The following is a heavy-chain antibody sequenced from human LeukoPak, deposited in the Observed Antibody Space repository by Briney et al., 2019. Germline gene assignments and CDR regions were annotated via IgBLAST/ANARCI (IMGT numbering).Heavy chain of an antibody. J-gene: IGHJ5*02. D-gene: IGHD3-10*01. CDR1: GYTFTSYY. Sequence: ASVKVSCKASGYTFTSYYMYWVRQAPGQGLEWMGIINPSGGSTSYAQKFQGRVTMTRDMSTSTVYMELSSLRSEDTAVYYCARDPDSSRFGEFWFDPWGQGTLVTVSS. V-gene: IGHV1-46*01. CDR2: INPSGGST. CDR3: ARDPDSSRFGEFWFDP.